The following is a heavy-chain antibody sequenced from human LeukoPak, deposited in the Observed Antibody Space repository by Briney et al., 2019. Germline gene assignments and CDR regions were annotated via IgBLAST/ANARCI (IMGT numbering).Heavy chain of an antibody. CDR3: ARDAQQYYDFWSGYGDAFDI. V-gene: IGHV4-59*01. Sequence: SETLSLTCTVSGGSISSYYWSWIRQPPGKGLEWIGYIYYSGSTNYNPSLKSRVTISVDTSKNQFSLKLSSVTAADTAVYYCARDAQQYYDFWSGYGDAFDIWGQGTMATVSS. D-gene: IGHD3-3*01. CDR1: GGSISSYY. CDR2: IYYSGST. J-gene: IGHJ3*02.